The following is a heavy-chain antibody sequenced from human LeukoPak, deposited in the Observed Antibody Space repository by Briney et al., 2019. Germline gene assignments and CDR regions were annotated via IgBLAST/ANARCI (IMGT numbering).Heavy chain of an antibody. J-gene: IGHJ5*02. CDR1: GFTFGDYA. V-gene: IGHV3-49*04. CDR3: TRDETYCGGDCLNWFDP. D-gene: IGHD2-21*02. Sequence: GGSLRLSCTASGFTFGDYAMSWVRQAPGKGLEWVVFIRSKACGGTTEYAASVKGRFTISRDDYKSLAYLQMNSLKTENTAVYYCTRDETYCGGDCLNWFDPWGQGPLVTVSS. CDR2: IRSKACGGTT.